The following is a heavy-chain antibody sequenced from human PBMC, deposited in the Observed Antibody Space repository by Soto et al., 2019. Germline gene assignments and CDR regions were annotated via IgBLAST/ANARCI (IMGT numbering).Heavy chain of an antibody. CDR1: GGSFSGYY. CDR2: INHSGST. D-gene: IGHD2-2*03. J-gene: IGHJ4*02. Sequence: SETLSLTCAVYGGSFSGYYWSWIRQPPGKGLEWIGEINHSGSTNYNPSLKSRVTISVDTSKNQFSLKLSSVTAADTAVYYCARGVPILDIVVVPAAAYADYFDYWGQGTLVTVSS. V-gene: IGHV4-34*01. CDR3: ARGVPILDIVVVPAAAYADYFDY.